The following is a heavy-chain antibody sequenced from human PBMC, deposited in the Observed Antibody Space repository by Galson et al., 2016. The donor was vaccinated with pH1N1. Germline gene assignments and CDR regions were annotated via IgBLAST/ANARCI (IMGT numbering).Heavy chain of an antibody. Sequence: SLRLSCAASGFTFSGSAMHWVRQASGKGLEWVGRIRSKADSYATAYAASVEGRFTISRDDSKNTAYLQMNSPKTEDTAVYYCTRPNSGSYEEFWFDPWGQGTLVTVSS. CDR2: IRSKADSYAT. CDR1: GFTFSGSA. CDR3: TRPNSGSYEEFWFDP. D-gene: IGHD1-26*01. J-gene: IGHJ5*02. V-gene: IGHV3-73*01.